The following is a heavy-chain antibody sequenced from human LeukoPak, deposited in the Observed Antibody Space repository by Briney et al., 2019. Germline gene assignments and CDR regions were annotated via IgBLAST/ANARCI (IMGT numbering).Heavy chain of an antibody. CDR1: GGSISSGGYY. J-gene: IGHJ4*02. V-gene: IGHV4-31*03. D-gene: IGHD2-2*01. CDR3: AGSTSWHYFDY. Sequence: PSETLSLTCTVSGGSISSGGYYWSWIRQHPGKGLEWIGYIYYSGSTYYNPSLKSRVTISVDTSKNQFSLKLSSVTAADTAVYYCAGSTSWHYFDYWGQGTLVTVSS. CDR2: IYYSGST.